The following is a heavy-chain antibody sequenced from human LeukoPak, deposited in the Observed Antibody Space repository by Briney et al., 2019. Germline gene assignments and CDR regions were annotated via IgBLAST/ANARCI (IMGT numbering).Heavy chain of an antibody. D-gene: IGHD6-19*01. CDR1: GFIFSSYA. J-gene: IGHJ4*02. CDR2: IRYDGSDK. CDR3: VKDRTVAGTDARYYFDS. Sequence: GGSLRLSCAASGFIFSSYAMNWVRQAPGKGLEWVGFIRYDGSDKYYADSVKGRFTISRDNSKNTLYLQMNSLRAEDTAFYYCVKDRTVAGTDARYYFDSWGQGTLVTVSS. V-gene: IGHV3-30*02.